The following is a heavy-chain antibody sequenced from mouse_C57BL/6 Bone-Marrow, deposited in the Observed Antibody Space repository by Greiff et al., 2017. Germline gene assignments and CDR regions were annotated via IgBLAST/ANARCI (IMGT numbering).Heavy chain of an antibody. V-gene: IGHV1-64*01. J-gene: IGHJ3*01. CDR1: GYTFTSYW. CDR3: ARRAYPFAY. Sequence: VQLQQPGAELVKPGASVKLSCKASGYTFTSYWMHWVKQRPGQGLEWIGMIHPNSGSINYNEKFKSKATLTVDKSSSTAYMQLSSLTSEDSAVYYCARRAYPFAYWGQGTLVTVSA. CDR2: IHPNSGSI. D-gene: IGHD3-3*01.